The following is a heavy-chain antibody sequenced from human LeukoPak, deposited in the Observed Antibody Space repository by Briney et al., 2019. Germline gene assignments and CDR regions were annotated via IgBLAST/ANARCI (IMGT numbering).Heavy chain of an antibody. CDR2: IYSDGNT. CDR1: GFTFSSYE. D-gene: IGHD3-16*01. CDR3: ARGREGGSPAWGYFDY. Sequence: GGSLRLSCAASGFTFSSYEMNWVRQAPGKGLEWVSVIYSDGNTYYADSVEGRFTISRDNSKNTLYLQMNSLRAEDTAVYYCARGREGGSPAWGYFDYWGQGTLVTVSS. J-gene: IGHJ4*02. V-gene: IGHV3-53*01.